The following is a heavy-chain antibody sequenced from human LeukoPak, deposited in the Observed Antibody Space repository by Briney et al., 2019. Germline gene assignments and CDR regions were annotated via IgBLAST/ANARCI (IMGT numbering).Heavy chain of an antibody. D-gene: IGHD2-21*02. J-gene: IGHJ4*02. CDR3: ARDARAYCGGDCYVLDY. CDR2: ISSSSSYI. CDR1: GFTFSSYS. Sequence: GGSLRLSCAASGFTFSSYSMNWVRQAPGKGLEWVSSISSSSSYIYYADSVKGRFTISRDNAKNSLYLQMNSLRAEDTAVYYCARDARAYCGGDCYVLDYWGQGTLVTVSS. V-gene: IGHV3-21*01.